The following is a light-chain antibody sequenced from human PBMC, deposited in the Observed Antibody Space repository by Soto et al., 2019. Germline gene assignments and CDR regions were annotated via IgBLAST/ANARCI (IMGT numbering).Light chain of an antibody. J-gene: IGKJ1*01. CDR2: DAS. CDR3: QQRSNWPPM. Sequence: EIVLTQSPATLSLSPGERATLSCRASQSVSSYLAWYQQKPGQAPRLLIYDASNRATGIPAGFSGSGSGTDFTLTITSLEPEDFAVYYCQQRSNWPPMFGQGTKVDIK. V-gene: IGKV3-11*01. CDR1: QSVSSY.